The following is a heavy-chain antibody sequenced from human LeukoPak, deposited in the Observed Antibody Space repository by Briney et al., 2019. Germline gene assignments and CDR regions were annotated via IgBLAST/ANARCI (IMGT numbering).Heavy chain of an antibody. CDR3: ARVEPAAYCFDY. J-gene: IGHJ4*02. D-gene: IGHD6-25*01. Sequence: ASVKVSCKASGYTFTGYYMHWVRQAPGQGLEWMGWINPNSGGTNYAQKFQGRVTMTRDTSISTAYMELSRLRSDDTAAYYCARVEPAAYCFDYWGQGTLVTVSS. V-gene: IGHV1-2*02. CDR2: INPNSGGT. CDR1: GYTFTGYY.